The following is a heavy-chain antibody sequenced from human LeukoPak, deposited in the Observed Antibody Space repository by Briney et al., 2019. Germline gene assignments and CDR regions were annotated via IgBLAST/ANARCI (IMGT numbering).Heavy chain of an antibody. Sequence: GGSLRLSCAASGFTFSSYAVSWVRQAPGKGLEGVSAISGSGGSTYYADSVKGRVTISRDNSKNTLYLQMNRLRAEDTAVYYCAKHGSYYGPFDYWGQGTLVTVSS. D-gene: IGHD1-26*01. CDR1: GFTFSSYA. V-gene: IGHV3-23*01. J-gene: IGHJ4*02. CDR2: ISGSGGST. CDR3: AKHGSYYGPFDY.